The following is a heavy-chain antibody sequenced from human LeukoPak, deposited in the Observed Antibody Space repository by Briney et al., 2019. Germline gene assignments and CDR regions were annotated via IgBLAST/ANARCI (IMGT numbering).Heavy chain of an antibody. CDR2: IYYSGST. D-gene: IGHD2-2*01. J-gene: IGHJ5*02. Sequence: SETLSLTCTVSGGSISSTNYYWGWIRQPPGKGLEWIGSIYYSGSTYYNPSLKSRVTISVDTSKNHFSLKLSSVTAADTAVYYCARDQGGIVVVPAANDWFDPWGQGTLVTVSS. V-gene: IGHV4-39*07. CDR1: GGSISSTNYY. CDR3: ARDQGGIVVVPAANDWFDP.